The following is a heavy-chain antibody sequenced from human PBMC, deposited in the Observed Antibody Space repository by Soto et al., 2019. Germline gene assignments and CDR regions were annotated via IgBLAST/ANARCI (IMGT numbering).Heavy chain of an antibody. V-gene: IGHV3-21*01. J-gene: IGHJ5*02. CDR3: ARGIGPGPS. CDR2: ISSDSSYI. D-gene: IGHD2-21*01. Sequence: PGGSLRLSCAASGFTFKTYNMNWVRQAPGKGLEWVSSISSDSSYILYADSVKGRFTISRDNANNSLYLQMNSLRVEDTAVYYCARGIGPGPSWGQGTLVTVSS. CDR1: GFTFKTYN.